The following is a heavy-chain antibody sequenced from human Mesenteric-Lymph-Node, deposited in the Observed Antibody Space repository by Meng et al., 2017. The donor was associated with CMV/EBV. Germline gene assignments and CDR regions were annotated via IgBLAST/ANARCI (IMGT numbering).Heavy chain of an antibody. CDR2: ISGSGSNT. V-gene: IGHV3-23*01. Sequence: GESLKISCTTSGFTFSTYAMNWVRQAPGKGLEWVSSISGSGSNTDYADSVKGRFTISRDNSKNTLYLQMNSLRAEDTAVYYCARKWWLRNYYFDYWGQGTLVTVSS. D-gene: IGHD2-15*01. J-gene: IGHJ4*02. CDR1: GFTFSTYA. CDR3: ARKWWLRNYYFDY.